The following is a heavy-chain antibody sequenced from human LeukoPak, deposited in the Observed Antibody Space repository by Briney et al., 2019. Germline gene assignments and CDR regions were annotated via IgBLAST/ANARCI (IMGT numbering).Heavy chain of an antibody. CDR1: GGSISSSSYY. V-gene: IGHV4-39*01. CDR2: IYYGGST. Sequence: SETLSLTCTVSGGSISSSSYYWGWIRQPPGKGLEWIGSIYYGGSTYYNPSLKSRVTISVDTSKNQFSLKLSSVTAADTAVYYCARHLTPYYYDSSGYYYPGAFDIWGQGTMVTVSS. D-gene: IGHD3-22*01. J-gene: IGHJ3*02. CDR3: ARHLTPYYYDSSGYYYPGAFDI.